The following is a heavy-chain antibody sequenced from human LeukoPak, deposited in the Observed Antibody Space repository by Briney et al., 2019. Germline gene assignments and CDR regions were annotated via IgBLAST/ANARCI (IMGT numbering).Heavy chain of an antibody. V-gene: IGHV1-2*02. CDR2: INPNSGGT. CDR1: GYTFTGYY. Sequence: ASVKVSCKASGYTFTGYYMHWVRQAPGQGLEWMGWINPNSGGTNYAQKFQGRVTMTRDTSISTAYMELSRLRSDDTAVYYCARDPGIAVAADDYWGQGTLVTVSS. D-gene: IGHD6-19*01. J-gene: IGHJ4*02. CDR3: ARDPGIAVAADDY.